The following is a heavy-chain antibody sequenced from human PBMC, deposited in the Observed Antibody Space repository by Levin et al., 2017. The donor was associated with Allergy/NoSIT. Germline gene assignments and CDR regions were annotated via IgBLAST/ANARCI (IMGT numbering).Heavy chain of an antibody. Sequence: SETLSLTCSVSGGSISNYYWSWIRQPPGKGLEWIGYIYYTGSTNYNPSLKSRVTISVDTFKNQFSLKMRSMTAADTAMYFCARDRVAIVSTTHYFYGMDVWGRGTTVTVSS. J-gene: IGHJ6*02. CDR1: GGSISNYY. CDR3: ARDRVAIVSTTHYFYGMDV. D-gene: IGHD5-12*01. V-gene: IGHV4-59*08. CDR2: IYYTGST.